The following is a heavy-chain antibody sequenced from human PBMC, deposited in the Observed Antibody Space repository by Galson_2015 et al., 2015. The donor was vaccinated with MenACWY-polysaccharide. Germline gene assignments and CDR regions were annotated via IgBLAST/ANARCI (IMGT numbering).Heavy chain of an antibody. J-gene: IGHJ5*02. CDR2: IRSSGANT. CDR3: AKDSSDVSMAAARSDH. V-gene: IGHV3-23*01. D-gene: IGHD6-25*01. CDR1: GFTFTSYA. Sequence: SLRLSCAASGFTFTSYAMNWVRQAPGKGLEWVSAIRSSGANTYYTDSVKGRFTISRDNSKSTLYLQMNSLRAEDTAVYYCAKDSSDVSMAAARSDHWGQGTLVTVSS.